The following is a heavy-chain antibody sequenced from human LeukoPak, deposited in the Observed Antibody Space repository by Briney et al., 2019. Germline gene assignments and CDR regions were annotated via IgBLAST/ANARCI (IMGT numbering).Heavy chain of an antibody. CDR3: ARESRTWIQLWLLDY. Sequence: GGSLRLSCAASGLPFSTYSMNWVRQAPGKGLEWVSTISRTSSYIYEADSVKGRFTISRDNANNSLYLQMNSLRAEDTAVYYCARESRTWIQLWLLDYWGQGTLVTVSS. J-gene: IGHJ4*02. D-gene: IGHD5-18*01. V-gene: IGHV3-21*01. CDR1: GLPFSTYS. CDR2: ISRTSSYI.